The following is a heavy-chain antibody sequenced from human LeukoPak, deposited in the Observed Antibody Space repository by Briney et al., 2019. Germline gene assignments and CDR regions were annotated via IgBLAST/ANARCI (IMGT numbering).Heavy chain of an antibody. Sequence: PGGSLRLSCAASGFTVSSNYMSWVRQAPGKGLEWVSVIYSGGSTYYADSVKGRFTISRDNSKNTLYLQMNSLRAEDTAVYYCARDPRPCSGGSCYLGTEFDPWGQGTLVTVSS. CDR2: IYSGGST. CDR3: ARDPRPCSGGSCYLGTEFDP. CDR1: GFTVSSNY. V-gene: IGHV3-53*01. D-gene: IGHD2-15*01. J-gene: IGHJ5*02.